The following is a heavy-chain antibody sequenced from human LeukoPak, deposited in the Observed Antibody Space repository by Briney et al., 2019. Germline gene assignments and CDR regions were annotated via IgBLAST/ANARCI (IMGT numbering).Heavy chain of an antibody. CDR1: GFTFSSYE. J-gene: IGHJ4*02. Sequence: GGSLRLSCAASGFTFSSYEMNWVRQAPGKGLEWVSVISSSGESTYYADSLKGRFTISRDNSKNTLSLQMNSLRAEDTAIYYCAKGGAVVLSPFDYWGQGTLVTVSS. CDR3: AKGGAVVLSPFDY. V-gene: IGHV3-23*01. D-gene: IGHD2/OR15-2a*01. CDR2: ISSSGEST.